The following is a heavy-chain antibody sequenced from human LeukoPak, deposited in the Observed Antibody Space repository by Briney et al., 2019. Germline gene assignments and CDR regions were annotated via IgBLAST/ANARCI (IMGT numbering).Heavy chain of an antibody. CDR2: INPNSGGT. Sequence: ASVTVSCKASGYTFTGYYMHWVRQAPGQGLEWMGWINPNSGGTNYAQKFQGRVTMTRDTSISTAYMELSRLRSDDTAVYYCARAGTMVRGVIRSWFDPWGQGTLVTVSS. V-gene: IGHV1-2*02. CDR3: ARAGTMVRGVIRSWFDP. CDR1: GYTFTGYY. J-gene: IGHJ5*02. D-gene: IGHD3-10*01.